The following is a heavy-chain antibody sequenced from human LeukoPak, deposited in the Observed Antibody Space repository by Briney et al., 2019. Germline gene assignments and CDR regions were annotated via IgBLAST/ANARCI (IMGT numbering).Heavy chain of an antibody. CDR1: GYTFTGYY. CDR3: ATVVGARGGDYFDY. CDR2: MNPNSGGT. Sequence: GASVKVSCKASGYTFTGYYMHWVRQAPGQGLEWMGWMNPNSGGTNYAQKFQGRVTMTRDTSISTAYMELSRLRSDDPAVYYCATVVGARGGDYFDYWGQGTLVTVSS. V-gene: IGHV1-2*02. D-gene: IGHD1-26*01. J-gene: IGHJ4*02.